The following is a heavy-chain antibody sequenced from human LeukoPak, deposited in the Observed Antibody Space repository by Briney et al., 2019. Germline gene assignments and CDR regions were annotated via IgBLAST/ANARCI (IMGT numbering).Heavy chain of an antibody. CDR2: ISAYNGNT. V-gene: IGHV1-18*01. Sequence: ASVKVSCKASGYTFTSYGISWVRQAPGQGLEWMGWISAYNGNTNYAQKLQGRVTMTTDTSTSTAYRDLRSLRSDATAVYYCAREDRHMNWFDPWGQGTLVTVSS. CDR1: GYTFTSYG. CDR3: AREDRHMNWFDP. J-gene: IGHJ5*02.